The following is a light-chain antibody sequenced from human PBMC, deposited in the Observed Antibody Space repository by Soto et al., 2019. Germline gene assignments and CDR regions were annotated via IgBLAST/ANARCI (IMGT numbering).Light chain of an antibody. J-gene: IGLJ1*01. CDR2: DVS. CDR3: CSYTTSNTRQIV. V-gene: IGLV2-14*01. CDR1: SSDVGGYNY. Sequence: QSALTQPASVSGSPGRSIPTSCTGPSSDVGGYNYVSWYQQHPGKAPKFMIYDVSNRPSGVSNRFSGSKSGNTASLTISGLQAEDEADYYCCSYTTSNTRQIVFGTGTKLTVL.